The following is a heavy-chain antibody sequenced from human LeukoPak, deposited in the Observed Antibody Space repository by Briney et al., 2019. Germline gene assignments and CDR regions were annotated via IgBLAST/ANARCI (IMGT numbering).Heavy chain of an antibody. CDR1: GGSFSGYY. D-gene: IGHD6-6*01. CDR3: ARQPYSSSSGYFDY. V-gene: IGHV4-38-2*01. CDR2: IYHSGST. Sequence: PSETLSLTCAIYGGSFSGYYWGWIRQPPGKGLEWIGSIYHSGSTYYNPSLKSRVTISVDTSKNQFSLKLSSVTAADTAVYYCARQPYSSSSGYFDYWGQGTLVTVSS. J-gene: IGHJ4*02.